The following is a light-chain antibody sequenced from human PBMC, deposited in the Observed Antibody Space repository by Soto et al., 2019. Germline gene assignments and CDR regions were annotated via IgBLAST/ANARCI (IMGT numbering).Light chain of an antibody. CDR2: GAS. CDR3: QQYCSLPFT. V-gene: IGKV3-20*01. J-gene: IGKJ2*01. CDR1: QSVAYTY. Sequence: EIVLTQSPGTLSLSPGERVTLSCRASQSVAYTYVAWYQQKPGQPPRLLISGASTRATGIPDRFSGSVYGTDFTLTITRLEPEDSAVYSCQQYCSLPFTFGQGTKLEIK.